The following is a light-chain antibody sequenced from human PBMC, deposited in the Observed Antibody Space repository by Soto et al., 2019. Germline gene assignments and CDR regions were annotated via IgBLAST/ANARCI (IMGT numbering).Light chain of an antibody. CDR1: LKISTN. V-gene: IGKV3-15*01. CDR3: QQYNKWPPGLT. CDR2: GAS. J-gene: IGKJ4*01. Sequence: EIVMTQSPTTLSVSPGERATLSCRASLKISTNLAWYQQKPGQAPRLLIYGASTRATGIPARFSGSGSGTEFTLTVSSLQSEDFAVYYCQQYNKWPPGLTFGGGTKVDIK.